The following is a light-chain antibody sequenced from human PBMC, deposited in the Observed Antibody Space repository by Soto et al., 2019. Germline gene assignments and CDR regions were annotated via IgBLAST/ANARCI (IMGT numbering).Light chain of an antibody. CDR1: QGISNY. Sequence: DIQMTQSPSSLSASVRDRVTITCRASQGISNYLASYQQKPGKVPKLLIYAASTLQSGVPSRFSCSGSGTDFTLTISSLQPEDVATYYFQKYDSAPWTFVQGTKVEIK. CDR2: AAS. V-gene: IGKV1-27*01. J-gene: IGKJ1*01. CDR3: QKYDSAPWT.